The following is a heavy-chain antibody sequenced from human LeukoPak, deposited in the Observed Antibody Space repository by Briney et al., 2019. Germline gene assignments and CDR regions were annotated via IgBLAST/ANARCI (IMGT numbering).Heavy chain of an antibody. CDR3: ARETSTRWYYLDY. V-gene: IGHV3-48*02. CDR2: ISSSSSTI. Sequence: PGGSLRLSCAASGFTFXRXXXXGVXQAPGXXRXGXSYISSSSSTIYYADSVKGRFPISRDNDKNSLYLQMNSLRDEDTAVYYCARETSTRWYYLDYWGQGTLVTVSS. J-gene: IGHJ4*02. D-gene: IGHD6-13*01. CDR1: GFTFXRXX.